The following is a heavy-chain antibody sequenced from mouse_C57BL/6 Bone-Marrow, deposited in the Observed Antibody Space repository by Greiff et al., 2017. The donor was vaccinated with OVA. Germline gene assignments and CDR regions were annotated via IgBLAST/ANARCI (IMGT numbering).Heavy chain of an antibody. D-gene: IGHD4-1*01. V-gene: IGHV2-6*01. CDR3: ASDLGGTMDY. CDR1: GFSLTSYG. CDR2: IWGVGST. J-gene: IGHJ4*01. Sequence: VQLQQSGPGLVAPSQSLSITCTVSGFSLTSYGVDWVRQSPGKGLEWLGVIWGVGSTNYNSALKSRLSISKDNSKSQVFLKMNSLQTDDTAMYYCASDLGGTMDYWGQGTSVTVSS.